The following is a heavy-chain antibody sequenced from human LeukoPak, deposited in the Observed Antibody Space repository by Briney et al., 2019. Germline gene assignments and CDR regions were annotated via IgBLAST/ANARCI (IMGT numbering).Heavy chain of an antibody. CDR2: INHSGST. D-gene: IGHD2-21*02. Sequence: SETLSLTCAVYGGSSSPYYWSWIRQPPGKGLEWIGEINHSGSTNYNPSLTSRVTISVDTSKNQFSLRLSSVTAADTAVYYCARGGFYCGGDCYVDYWGQGTLVTVSS. V-gene: IGHV4-34*01. CDR3: ARGGFYCGGDCYVDY. J-gene: IGHJ4*02. CDR1: GGSSSPYY.